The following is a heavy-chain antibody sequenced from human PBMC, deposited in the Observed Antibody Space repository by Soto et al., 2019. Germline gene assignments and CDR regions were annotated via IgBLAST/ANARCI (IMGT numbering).Heavy chain of an antibody. V-gene: IGHV1-69*02. CDR2: IIPMLTVT. CDR1: GGTFSTYT. D-gene: IGHD2-2*01. CDR3: SIGSWSAETFDV. J-gene: IGHJ3*01. Sequence: QVHLEQSGAEVKKPGSSVKVSCKAAGGTFSTYTLIWVRQAPGQGLEWMGRIIPMLTVTNSAQKFQGRVTLTADKPTNTAFMELTSLTSDDTAVYYCSIGSWSAETFDVWGQGTMVTVSS.